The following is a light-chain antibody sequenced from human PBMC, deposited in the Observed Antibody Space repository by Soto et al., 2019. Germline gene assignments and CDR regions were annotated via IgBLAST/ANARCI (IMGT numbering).Light chain of an antibody. J-gene: IGLJ2*01. CDR1: STNVGNYNY. CDR2: DVT. Sequence: QSALTQPRSVSGSPGQSVTISCTGTSTNVGNYNYVSWYQRHPGKAPKLMIFDVTMRPSGVPDRFSGSKSGDTASLTISGLQADDEADYYCCSYAGSNTLVFGGGTKLTVL. CDR3: CSYAGSNTLV. V-gene: IGLV2-11*01.